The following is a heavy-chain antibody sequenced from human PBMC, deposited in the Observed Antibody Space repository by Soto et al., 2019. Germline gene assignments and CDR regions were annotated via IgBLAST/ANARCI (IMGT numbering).Heavy chain of an antibody. V-gene: IGHV4-34*01. CDR1: GGSFSGYY. D-gene: IGHD3-16*01. CDR3: ALGDYYYGMDV. J-gene: IGHJ6*02. CDR2: INHSGST. Sequence: SETLSLTCAVYGGSFSGYYWGWIRQPPGKGLEWIGEINHSGSTNYNPSLKSRVTISVDTSKNQFSLKLSSVTAADTAVYYCALGDYYYGMDVWGQGTTVTVS.